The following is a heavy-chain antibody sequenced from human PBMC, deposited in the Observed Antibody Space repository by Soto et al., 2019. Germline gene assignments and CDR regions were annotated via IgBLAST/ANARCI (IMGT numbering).Heavy chain of an antibody. CDR3: ARDDFWSGYSNWFDP. Sequence: SETLSLTCTVSGGSISSSSYYWGWIRQPPGKGLEWIGSIYYSGSTYYNPSLKSRVTISVDTSKNQFSLKLTSATAADTAVYYCARDDFWSGYSNWFDPWGQGTLVTVSS. V-gene: IGHV4-39*01. D-gene: IGHD3-3*01. CDR2: IYYSGST. CDR1: GGSISSSSYY. J-gene: IGHJ5*02.